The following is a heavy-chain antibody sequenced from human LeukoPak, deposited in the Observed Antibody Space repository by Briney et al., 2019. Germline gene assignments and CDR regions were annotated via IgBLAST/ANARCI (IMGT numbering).Heavy chain of an antibody. CDR2: ISYTGRS. J-gene: IGHJ4*02. D-gene: IGHD4-17*01. CDR1: GGSISSYY. CDR3: ARARSYYGDYTHLDY. V-gene: IGHV4-59*01. Sequence: SETLSLTCTVSGGSISSYYWSWIRQPPGKGLEWIGYISYTGRSSYNPSLKSRVTISVDTSKNQFSLNLTSVTAADTALYYCARARSYYGDYTHLDYWDQGALVTVSS.